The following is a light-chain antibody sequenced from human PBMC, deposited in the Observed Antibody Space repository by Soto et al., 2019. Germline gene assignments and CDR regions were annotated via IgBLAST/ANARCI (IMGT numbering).Light chain of an antibody. CDR2: GAS. CDR3: QQYGRSHT. Sequence: EIVLTQSPGTLSLSPGERATLSCRTSQRISSTYLAWYHQKPGQAPRLLIYGASIRATGIPDRFNGSWSGTDFTLTISRLEPEDFAVYYCQQYGRSHTFGGGTKVEIK. CDR1: QRISSTY. V-gene: IGKV3-20*01. J-gene: IGKJ4*01.